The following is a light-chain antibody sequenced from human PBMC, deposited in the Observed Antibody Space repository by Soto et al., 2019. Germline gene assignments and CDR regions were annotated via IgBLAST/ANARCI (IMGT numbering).Light chain of an antibody. CDR2: KAS. V-gene: IGKV1-5*03. Sequence: DIQMTQSPSTLSASVGDRVTITCRTTQSISSWLAWYQQKPGKAPKLLIYKASNLESGVPSRFSGSDSGTEFTLTISSLQPDDFATYYCQHYTTHSWTFGQGTKVEIK. CDR1: QSISSW. CDR3: QHYTTHSWT. J-gene: IGKJ1*01.